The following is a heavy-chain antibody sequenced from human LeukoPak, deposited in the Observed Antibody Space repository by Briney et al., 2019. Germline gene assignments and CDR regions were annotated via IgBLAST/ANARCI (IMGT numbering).Heavy chain of an antibody. J-gene: IGHJ4*02. CDR3: TQTYCSGGSCYFVY. CDR1: GFTFSSYW. D-gene: IGHD2-15*01. V-gene: IGHV3-23*01. Sequence: GGSLRLSCAVSGFTFSSYWMHWVRQAPGKGLDWVSGISDSGGSTYYADSVKGRFTISRDNSKNTLYLQMNSLKTEDTAVYYCTQTYCSGGSCYFVYWGQGTLVTVSS. CDR2: ISDSGGST.